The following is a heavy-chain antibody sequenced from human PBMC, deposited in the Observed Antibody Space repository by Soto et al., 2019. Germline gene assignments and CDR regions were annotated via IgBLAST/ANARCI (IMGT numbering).Heavy chain of an antibody. CDR1: GESFSGYY. V-gene: IGHV4-34*01. CDR2: INQSGST. D-gene: IGHD3-10*01. Sequence: QVQLQQWGAGLLKPSETLSLTCAVYGESFSGYYWSWIRQPPGKGLEWIGEINQSGSTNYNPSLKSRVTISVDTSKNQFSLTLSSVTAADTAMYYCVRGSGPCPNTWGQGTLVTVSS. CDR3: VRGSGPCPNT. J-gene: IGHJ5*02.